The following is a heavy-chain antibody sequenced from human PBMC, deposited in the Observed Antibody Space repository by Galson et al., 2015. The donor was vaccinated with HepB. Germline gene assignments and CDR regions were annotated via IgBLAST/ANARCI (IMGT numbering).Heavy chain of an antibody. CDR2: IIPILGIA. V-gene: IGHV1-69*04. D-gene: IGHD3-22*01. J-gene: IGHJ4*02. Sequence: SVKVSCKASGGTFSSYTISWVRQAPGQGLEWMGRIIPILGIANYAQKFQGRVTITADKSTSTAYMELSSLRSEDTAVYYCAGDVYYDSSGYQYYFDYWGQGTLVTVSS. CDR1: GGTFSSYT. CDR3: AGDVYYDSSGYQYYFDY.